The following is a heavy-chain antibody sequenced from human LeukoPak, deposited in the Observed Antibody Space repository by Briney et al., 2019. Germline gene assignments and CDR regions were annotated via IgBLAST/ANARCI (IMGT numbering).Heavy chain of an antibody. CDR3: ARGRYHFDY. Sequence: SETLSLTCTVSGGSISSFYWIWIRQAPGKALEWIGYIYYSGSTNYNPSLKSRVTLSVDTSKNQFSLRLSSVTAADTAVYYCARGRYHFDYWGQGTLVTVSS. V-gene: IGHV4-59*01. CDR2: IYYSGST. CDR1: GGSISSFY. D-gene: IGHD3-9*01. J-gene: IGHJ4*02.